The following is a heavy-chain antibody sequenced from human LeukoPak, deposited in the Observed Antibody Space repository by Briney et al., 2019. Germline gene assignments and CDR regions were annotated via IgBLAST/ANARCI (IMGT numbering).Heavy chain of an antibody. CDR2: IYYSGST. Sequence: SETLSLTCTVSGGSISSGGYYWSWIRQHPGKGPEWIGYIYYSGSTYYNPSLKSRVTISVDTSKNQFSLKLSSVTAADTAVYYCARDRVGVAGYYYYGMDVWGQGTTVTVSS. V-gene: IGHV4-31*03. D-gene: IGHD6-19*01. CDR3: ARDRVGVAGYYYYGMDV. CDR1: GGSISSGGYY. J-gene: IGHJ6*02.